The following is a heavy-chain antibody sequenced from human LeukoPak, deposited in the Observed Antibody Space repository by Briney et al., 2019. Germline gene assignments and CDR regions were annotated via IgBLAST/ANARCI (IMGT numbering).Heavy chain of an antibody. CDR3: ASQFWWAAVAGTTLDY. D-gene: IGHD6-19*01. CDR2: IKHDGNEK. V-gene: IGHV3-7*05. J-gene: IGHJ4*02. Sequence: GGSLRLSCAASGFTFGTYWMSWVRQAPGKGLEWVANIKHDGNEKFYVDSVKGRFTISRDNAKNSLYLEMNSLRAEDTAVYYCASQFWWAAVAGTTLDYWGQGTLVTVSS. CDR1: GFTFGTYW.